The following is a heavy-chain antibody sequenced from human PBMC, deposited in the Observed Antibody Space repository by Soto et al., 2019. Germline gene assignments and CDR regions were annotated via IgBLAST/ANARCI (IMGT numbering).Heavy chain of an antibody. CDR1: GGSFSGYY. D-gene: IGHD3-16*02. Sequence: SETLSLTCAVYGGSFSGYYWSWIRQPPGKGLEWIGEINHSGSTNYNPSLRSRVTISVDTSKNQFSLKLSSVTAADTAVYYCASSDDYVWGSYRYTDPDAFDIWGQGTMVTVSS. CDR2: INHSGST. V-gene: IGHV4-34*01. J-gene: IGHJ3*02. CDR3: ASSDDYVWGSYRYTDPDAFDI.